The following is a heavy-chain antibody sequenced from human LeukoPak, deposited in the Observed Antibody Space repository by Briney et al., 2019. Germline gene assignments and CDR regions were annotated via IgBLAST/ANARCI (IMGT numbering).Heavy chain of an antibody. J-gene: IGHJ4*02. CDR3: ARPSRWELQIDY. V-gene: IGHV4-39*01. Sequence: SETLSLTCTVSGGSISSSSYYWGWIRQPPGTGLEWIGSIYYSGSTYYNPSLKSRVTISVDTSKNQFSLKLSSVTAADTAVYYCARPSRWELQIDYWGQGTLVTVSS. CDR1: GGSISSSSYY. CDR2: IYYSGST. D-gene: IGHD1-26*01.